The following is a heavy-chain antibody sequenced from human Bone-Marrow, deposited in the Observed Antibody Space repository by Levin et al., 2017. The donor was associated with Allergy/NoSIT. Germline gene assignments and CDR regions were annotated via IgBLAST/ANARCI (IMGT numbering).Heavy chain of an antibody. CDR1: GYTFTSYG. CDR3: ARVTGYSSGWVDYYYMDV. V-gene: IGHV1-18*01. D-gene: IGHD6-25*01. Sequence: AASVKVSCKASGYTFTSYGISWVRQAPGQGLEWMGWISGYNGNTNYAQKLQGRVTMTTDTSTSTAYMELRSLRSDDTAVYYCARVTGYSSGWVDYYYMDVWGKGTTVTVSS. J-gene: IGHJ6*03. CDR2: ISGYNGNT.